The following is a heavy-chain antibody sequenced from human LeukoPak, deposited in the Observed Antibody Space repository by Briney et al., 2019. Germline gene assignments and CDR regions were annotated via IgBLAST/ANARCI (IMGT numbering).Heavy chain of an antibody. CDR1: GFTLSSYA. CDR2: ISVSGNT. V-gene: IGHV3-23*01. CDR3: AELGITMIGGV. J-gene: IGHJ6*04. Sequence: GGSLRLSCAASGFTLSSYAMNWVRQGPGKGLEWVSAISVSGNTYHADSVKGRFTISRDSSKNTLYLQMNSLRAEDTAVYYCAELGITMIGGVWGKGTTVTISS. D-gene: IGHD3-10*02.